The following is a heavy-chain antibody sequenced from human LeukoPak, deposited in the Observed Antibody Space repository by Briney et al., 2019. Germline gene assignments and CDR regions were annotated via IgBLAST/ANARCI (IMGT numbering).Heavy chain of an antibody. CDR2: INHSGST. Sequence: SETLSLTCAVYGGSFSGYYWSWIRQPPGKGLEWIGEINHSGSTNYNPSLKSRVTISVDTSKNQFSLKLSSVTAADTAVYYCARHRKYDILTGYYRPYFDYWGQGTLVTVSS. CDR1: GGSFSGYY. J-gene: IGHJ4*02. D-gene: IGHD3-9*01. V-gene: IGHV4-34*01. CDR3: ARHRKYDILTGYYRPYFDY.